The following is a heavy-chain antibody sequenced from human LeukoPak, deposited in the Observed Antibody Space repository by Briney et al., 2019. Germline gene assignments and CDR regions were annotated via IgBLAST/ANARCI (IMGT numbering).Heavy chain of an antibody. V-gene: IGHV4-34*01. Sequence: SETLSLTCAVYGGSFSGYYWSWIRQPPGKGLEWIGEINHSGSTNYNPSLTSRVTISVDTSKNQFSLKLSSVTAADTAVYYCARGYDFWSGYYRQNWFDPWGQGTLVTVSS. J-gene: IGHJ5*02. D-gene: IGHD3-3*01. CDR1: GGSFSGYY. CDR2: INHSGST. CDR3: ARGYDFWSGYYRQNWFDP.